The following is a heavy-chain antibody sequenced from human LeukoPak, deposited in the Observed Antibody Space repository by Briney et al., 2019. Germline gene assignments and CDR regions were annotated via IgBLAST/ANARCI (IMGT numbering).Heavy chain of an antibody. J-gene: IGHJ4*02. CDR1: GYSISSGYY. CDR3: ARVRGYCSSTICYRYYFDY. Sequence: SETLSLTCTVSGYSISSGYYWGWIRQPPGRGLEWIGTIYHSGSTYYNPSLKSRVTISVDTSKNQFSLKLTSVTAADTAVYYCARVRGYCSSTICYRYYFDYWGQGTLVTVSS. D-gene: IGHD2-2*01. V-gene: IGHV4-38-2*02. CDR2: IYHSGST.